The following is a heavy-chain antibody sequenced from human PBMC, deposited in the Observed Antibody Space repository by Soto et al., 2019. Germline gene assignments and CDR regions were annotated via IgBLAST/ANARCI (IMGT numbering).Heavy chain of an antibody. CDR2: IYHSGST. Sequence: SETLSLTCAVSSGSISSSNWWSWVRKPPGKGLEWIGEIYHSGSTNYNPSLKSRVTISVDKSKNQFSLKLSSVTAADTAVYYCARSGPAPYDFWSGYYKALDYWGQGTLVTVSS. D-gene: IGHD3-3*01. V-gene: IGHV4-4*02. CDR3: ARSGPAPYDFWSGYYKALDY. CDR1: SGSISSSNW. J-gene: IGHJ4*02.